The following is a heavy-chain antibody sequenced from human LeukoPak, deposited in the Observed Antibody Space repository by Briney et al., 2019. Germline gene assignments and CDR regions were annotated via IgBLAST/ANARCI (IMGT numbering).Heavy chain of an antibody. CDR1: GYTFTGYY. D-gene: IGHD3-22*01. CDR3: AITMIVGNPYYFDY. CDR2: INPNSGGT. J-gene: IGHJ4*02. Sequence: ASVKVSCKASGYTFTGYYMHWVRQAPGQGLEWMGWINPNSGGTNYAQKFQGRVTMTRDTSISTAYMELSRLRSDDTAVYYCAITMIVGNPYYFDYRGQGALVTVSS. V-gene: IGHV1-2*02.